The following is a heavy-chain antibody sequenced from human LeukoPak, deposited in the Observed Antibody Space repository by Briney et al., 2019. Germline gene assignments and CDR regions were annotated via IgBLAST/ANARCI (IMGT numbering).Heavy chain of an antibody. CDR2: IYSNGNI. CDR3: AGLHFAPAEESDP. CDR1: GTSIRGHY. D-gene: IGHD1-14*01. J-gene: IGHJ5*02. Sequence: SSETLSLTCTVSGTSIRGHYWSWIRQPPGKGLEWIGYIYSNGNILYNPFLKSRVTLSVDTFNNQFSLSLNFVTAADTAVYYCAGLHFAPAEESDPGGQGPLVPVSS. V-gene: IGHV4-59*08.